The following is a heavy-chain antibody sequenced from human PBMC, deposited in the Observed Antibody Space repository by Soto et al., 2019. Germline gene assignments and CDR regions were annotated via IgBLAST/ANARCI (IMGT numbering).Heavy chain of an antibody. V-gene: IGHV3-33*01. CDR1: GFTFSSYG. CDR3: ARDSSGDYGGFQH. D-gene: IGHD4-17*01. J-gene: IGHJ1*01. Sequence: QVQLVESGGGVVQPGRSLRLSCAASGFTFSSYGMHWVRQAPGKGLEWVAVIWYDGSNKYYADSVKGRFTISRDNFKNTLYLQMNSLRAEDTAVYYCARDSSGDYGGFQHWGQGTLVTVSS. CDR2: IWYDGSNK.